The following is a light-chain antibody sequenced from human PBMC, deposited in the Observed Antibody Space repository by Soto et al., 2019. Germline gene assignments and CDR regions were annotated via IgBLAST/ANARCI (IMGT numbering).Light chain of an antibody. CDR1: QSVDSRY. Sequence: EIVLTQSPGTLSLSPGERATLSCRASQSVDSRYSGWYQQKPGPAPRLIIYGASSRATGIADRFSGSGSGTDITLTISRLEHEDFAVYYCQQYGRSLFFGQGTKLEIK. CDR2: GAS. CDR3: QQYGRSLF. J-gene: IGKJ2*01. V-gene: IGKV3-20*01.